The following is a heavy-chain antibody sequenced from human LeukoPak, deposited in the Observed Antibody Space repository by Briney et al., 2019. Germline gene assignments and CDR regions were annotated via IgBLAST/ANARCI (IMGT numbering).Heavy chain of an antibody. CDR3: TRHLSGVTGYTYGRGIDY. CDR2: IKKDGSEK. D-gene: IGHD5-18*01. J-gene: IGHJ4*02. Sequence: GGSLRLSCAASGFTFSSYWMSWVRQAPGKGLEWVAKIKKDGSEKYYVDSVKGRFTISRDNAKTSLSLQMNSLSPEDTAVYYCTRHLSGVTGYTYGRGIDYWGQGTLITVSS. V-gene: IGHV3-7*01. CDR1: GFTFSSYW.